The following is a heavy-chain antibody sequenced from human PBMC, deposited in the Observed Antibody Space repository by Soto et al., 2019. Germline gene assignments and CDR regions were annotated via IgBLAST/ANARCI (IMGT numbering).Heavy chain of an antibody. CDR2: ISYDGSNK. V-gene: IGHV3-30-3*01. CDR3: ARDQTPGIAVAGSFDY. Sequence: GGSLRLSCAASGFTFSSYAMHWVRQAPGKGLEWVAVISYDGSNKYYADSVKGRFTISRDNSKNTLYLQMNSLRAEDTAVYYCARDQTPGIAVAGSFDYWGQGTLVTVSS. CDR1: GFTFSSYA. D-gene: IGHD6-19*01. J-gene: IGHJ4*02.